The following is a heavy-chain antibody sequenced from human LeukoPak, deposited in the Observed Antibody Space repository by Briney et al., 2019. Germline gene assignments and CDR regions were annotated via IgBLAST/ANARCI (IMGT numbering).Heavy chain of an antibody. CDR1: GFTFSSSG. CDR2: IWYDGSNE. J-gene: IGHJ4*02. D-gene: IGHD3-22*01. Sequence: GGSLRLSCAASGFTFSSSGMHWVRQAPGKGLEWVALIWYDGSNEYYADSVKGRFTISRDNSKNTLYLQMNSLRVDDTAVYLCARDSLDDDYYDSRPLDHWGQGTLVSVSS. CDR3: ARDSLDDDYYDSRPLDH. V-gene: IGHV3-33*01.